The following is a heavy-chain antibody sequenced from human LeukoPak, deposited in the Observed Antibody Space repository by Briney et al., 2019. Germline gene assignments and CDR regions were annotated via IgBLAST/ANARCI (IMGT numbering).Heavy chain of an antibody. D-gene: IGHD1-26*01. Sequence: GGSLRLSCAASGFTVDSNNLNWVRQAPGKGLEWVSVIYSGGSTYYADSVKGRFTISRDNSKNTLYLQMNSLRAEDTALYFCAKKAQYNGNYPLDYWGQGTLVTVSS. V-gene: IGHV3-53*01. CDR1: GFTVDSNN. J-gene: IGHJ4*02. CDR3: AKKAQYNGNYPLDY. CDR2: IYSGGST.